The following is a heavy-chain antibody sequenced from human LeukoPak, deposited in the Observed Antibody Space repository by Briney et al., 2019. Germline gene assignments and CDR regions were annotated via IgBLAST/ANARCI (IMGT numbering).Heavy chain of an antibody. V-gene: IGHV3-33*01. CDR3: ARDFHLYCSGGRCYPSHFDH. CDR2: MWYDGNNK. CDR1: GFTFSTYG. J-gene: IGHJ4*02. D-gene: IGHD2-15*01. Sequence: GGSRRLSCAASGFTFSTYGMRWVRQAPGKGLESVAVMWYDGNNKYAESVKGRFTIYRDNSKHTLYLQMNSLRVEDTAVYYCARDFHLYCSGGRCYPSHFDHWGQGTLVTVSS.